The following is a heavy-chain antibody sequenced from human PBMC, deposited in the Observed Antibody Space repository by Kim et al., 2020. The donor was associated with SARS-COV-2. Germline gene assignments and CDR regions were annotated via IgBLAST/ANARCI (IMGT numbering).Heavy chain of an antibody. V-gene: IGHV3-23*01. J-gene: IGHJ4*02. D-gene: IGHD6-6*01. CDR3: AKSTWGISTSYLEY. Sequence: DSGRARYTIPRDNSNNTLYLQLNSLRADDTAVYYCAKSTWGISTSYLEYWGRGTLVTVSS.